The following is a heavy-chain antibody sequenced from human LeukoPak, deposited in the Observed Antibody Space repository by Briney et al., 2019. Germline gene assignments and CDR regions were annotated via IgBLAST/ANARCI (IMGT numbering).Heavy chain of an antibody. J-gene: IGHJ4*02. CDR2: ISYSGST. Sequence: SETLSLTCTVSGGSISSRGYYWSCIRQHPGSGLEWSGYISYSGSTYYNPSLKSPVTISVDTSKNQFSLKLSSVNATDTAVYYCARNEILTGYYTFDYWGPGTLVTVSS. CDR1: GGSISSRGYY. D-gene: IGHD3-9*01. V-gene: IGHV4-31*01. CDR3: ARNEILTGYYTFDY.